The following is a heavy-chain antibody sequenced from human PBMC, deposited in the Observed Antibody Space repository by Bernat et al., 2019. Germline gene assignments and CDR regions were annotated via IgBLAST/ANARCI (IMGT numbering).Heavy chain of an antibody. CDR1: GFTFSSYG. CDR2: ISYDGSNK. CDR3: AKSSSSCPFDY. D-gene: IGHD6-6*01. J-gene: IGHJ4*02. V-gene: IGHV3-30*18. Sequence: QVQLVESGGGVVQPGRSLRLSCAASGFTFSSYGMHWVRQAPGKGLEWVAVISYDGSNKYYADSVKGRFTISRDNSKNTLYLQMNSLRAEDTAVYYCAKSSSSCPFDYWGREPWSPSPQ.